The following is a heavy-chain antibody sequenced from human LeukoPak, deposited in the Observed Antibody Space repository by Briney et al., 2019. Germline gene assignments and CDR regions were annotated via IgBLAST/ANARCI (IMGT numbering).Heavy chain of an antibody. J-gene: IGHJ3*02. V-gene: IGHV2-70*11. D-gene: IGHD7-27*01. Sequence: ESGPTLVNPTQTLTLTCTFSGFSLSTSGMCVSWIRQPPGKALEWLARIDWDDDKYYSTSLKTRLTISKDTSKNQVVLTMTNMDPVDTATYYCARIEGGQIAGDDAFDIWGQGTMVTVSS. CDR3: ARIEGGQIAGDDAFDI. CDR2: IDWDDDK. CDR1: GFSLSTSGMC.